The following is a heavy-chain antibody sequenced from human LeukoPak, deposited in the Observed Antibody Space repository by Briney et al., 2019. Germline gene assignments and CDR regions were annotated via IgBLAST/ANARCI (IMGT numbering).Heavy chain of an antibody. Sequence: ASVKVSCKASGYTFTSYYMHWVRQAPGQGLEWMGIINPSGGSTSYAQKFQGRVTMTRDTSTSTVYMELSSLRSEDTAVYYCAREVVVVPAARTYRDDAFDIWGQGTMVTVSS. CDR3: AREVVVVPAARTYRDDAFDI. CDR1: GYTFTSYY. V-gene: IGHV1-46*01. J-gene: IGHJ3*02. CDR2: INPSGGST. D-gene: IGHD2-2*01.